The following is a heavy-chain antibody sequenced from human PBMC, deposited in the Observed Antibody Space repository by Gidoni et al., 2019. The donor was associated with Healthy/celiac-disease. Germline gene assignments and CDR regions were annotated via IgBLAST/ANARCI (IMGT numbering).Heavy chain of an antibody. D-gene: IGHD3-22*01. CDR2: IYPGDSDT. J-gene: IGHJ4*02. CDR1: GYSFTSYW. Sequence: EVQLVQSGAAVKKPGESLKISCKGSGYSFTSYWIGWVRQMPGKGLEWMGIIYPGDSDTRYSPSCQGQVTISADKSISTAYLQWSSLKASDTAMYYCARLIPLDYYDSSGYYYDWGQGTLVTVSS. V-gene: IGHV5-51*01. CDR3: ARLIPLDYYDSSGYYYD.